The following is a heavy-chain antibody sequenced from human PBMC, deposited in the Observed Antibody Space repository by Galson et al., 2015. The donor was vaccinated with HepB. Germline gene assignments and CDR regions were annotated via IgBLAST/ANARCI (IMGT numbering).Heavy chain of an antibody. J-gene: IGHJ4*02. CDR1: GYTFTSYG. Sequence: SVKVSCKASGYTFTSYGISWVRQAPGQGLEWMGWISAYNGNTNYAQKLQGRVTMTTDTSTSTAYMELRSLRSDDTAVYYCARDRSAIVVVPAAIGYWGQGTLVTVSS. CDR3: ARDRSAIVVVPAAIGY. V-gene: IGHV1-18*01. CDR2: ISAYNGNT. D-gene: IGHD2-2*01.